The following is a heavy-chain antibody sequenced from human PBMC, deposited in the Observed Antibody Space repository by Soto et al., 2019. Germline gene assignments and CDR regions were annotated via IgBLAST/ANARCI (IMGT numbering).Heavy chain of an antibody. D-gene: IGHD1-7*01. CDR3: ARDGSRITGTTDYYYGMDV. Sequence: SETLSLTCTVSGGSISSGGYYWSWIRQHPGKGLEWIGYIYYSGSTYYNPSLKSRVTISVDTSKNQFSLKLSSVTAADTAVYYCARDGSRITGTTDYYYGMDVWGQGTTVTVSS. J-gene: IGHJ6*02. CDR1: GGSISSGGYY. CDR2: IYYSGST. V-gene: IGHV4-31*03.